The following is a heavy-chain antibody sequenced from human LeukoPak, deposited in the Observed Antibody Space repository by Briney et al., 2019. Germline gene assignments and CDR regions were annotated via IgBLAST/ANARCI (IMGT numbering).Heavy chain of an antibody. Sequence: GGSLRLSCAASGFTFSSYWMSWVSQAPGKGLEWVANIKQDGGEQSYVDSVKGRFTISRNNAKHSLFLQMNRLRAEDTAVYYCASVWWSGYFRFDYRGQGTLVTVYS. CDR2: IKQDGGEQ. D-gene: IGHD3-3*01. CDR3: ASVWWSGYFRFDY. CDR1: GFTFSSYW. J-gene: IGHJ4*02. V-gene: IGHV3-7*01.